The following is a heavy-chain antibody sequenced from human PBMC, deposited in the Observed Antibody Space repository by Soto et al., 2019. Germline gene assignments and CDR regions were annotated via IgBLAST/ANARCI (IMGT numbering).Heavy chain of an antibody. V-gene: IGHV4-4*07. J-gene: IGHJ3*02. CDR2: IYLSGST. CDR1: GGSIRSYY. D-gene: IGHD1-1*01. CDR3: ARDSGDHSGFDI. Sequence: PSETLSLTCTVSGGSIRSYYWSWIRHSAGKGLEWIGRIYLSGSTSYNPSLKSRVTMSLDRSKNQVSLKLTSVTPADTAVYYCARDSGDHSGFDIWGQGTKVTVSS.